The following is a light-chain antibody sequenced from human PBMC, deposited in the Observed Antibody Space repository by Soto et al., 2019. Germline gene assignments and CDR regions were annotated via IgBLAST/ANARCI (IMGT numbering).Light chain of an antibody. CDR1: RSDVGAYDF. CDR2: EVI. CDR3: SSNTTSSTRV. J-gene: IGLJ1*01. V-gene: IGLV2-14*03. Sequence: QSALAKPASVSGSPGQSITISCTGTRSDVGAYDFVSWYQQHPDKAPKLMIYEVIYRPSGVSNRFSGSKSVNTATLTISGLQAEDEGDYYCSSNTTSSTRVFGTGTKVTVL.